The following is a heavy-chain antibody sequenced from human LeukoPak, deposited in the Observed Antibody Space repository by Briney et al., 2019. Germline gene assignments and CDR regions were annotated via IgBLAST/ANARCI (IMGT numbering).Heavy chain of an antibody. Sequence: GGSLRLSCAASGFTFSSYWMSWVRQAPGKGLEWVANIKQDGSEKYYVDSVKGRFTISRDSAKNSLYLQMNSLRAEDTAVYYCARDLGYCSGGSCYSGYNWFDPWGQGTLVTVSS. CDR2: IKQDGSEK. J-gene: IGHJ5*02. D-gene: IGHD2-15*01. V-gene: IGHV3-7*01. CDR3: ARDLGYCSGGSCYSGYNWFDP. CDR1: GFTFSSYW.